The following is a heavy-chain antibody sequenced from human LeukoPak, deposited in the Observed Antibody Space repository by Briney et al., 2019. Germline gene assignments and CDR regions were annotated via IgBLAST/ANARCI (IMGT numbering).Heavy chain of an antibody. V-gene: IGHV1-2*02. J-gene: IGHJ6*03. Sequence: GASVKVSCKASGYTFTDYYIHWVRQAPGQGLEWMAWMNPNSGGTSYAQKFQGRVTMTRDTSISTAYMELSSLRSEDTAVYYCARAGGDYDFWSGLYYYYYMDVWGKGTTVTVSS. D-gene: IGHD3-3*01. CDR2: MNPNSGGT. CDR1: GYTFTDYY. CDR3: ARAGGDYDFWSGLYYYYYMDV.